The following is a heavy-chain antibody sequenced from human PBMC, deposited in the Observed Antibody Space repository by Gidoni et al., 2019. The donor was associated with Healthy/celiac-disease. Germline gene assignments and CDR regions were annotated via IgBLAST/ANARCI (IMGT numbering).Heavy chain of an antibody. V-gene: IGHV1-46*03. CDR1: GYTFTSYY. CDR2: INPSGGST. J-gene: IGHJ6*02. CDR3: ARDIVVVPAADSPYYYYGMDV. D-gene: IGHD2-2*01. Sequence: QVQLVQSGAEVKKPGASVKVSCKASGYTFTSYYMHWVRQAPGQGLEWMGIINPSGGSTSYAQKFQGRVTMTRDTSTSTVYMELSSLRSEDTAVYYCARDIVVVPAADSPYYYYGMDVWGQGTTVTVSS.